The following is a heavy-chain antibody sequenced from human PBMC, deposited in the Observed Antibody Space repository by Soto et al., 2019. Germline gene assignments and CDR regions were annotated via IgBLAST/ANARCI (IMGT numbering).Heavy chain of an antibody. V-gene: IGHV3-30*09. CDR3: AKDTQEYSYGPIFDY. CDR1: GFTFSSYA. J-gene: IGHJ4*02. CDR2: ISFDGNIK. D-gene: IGHD5-18*01. Sequence: GSLRLSCAASGFTFSSYALHWVRQAPGQGLEWVALISFDGNIKFHVDSAKGRFAISRGNSKNTLYLQMNSLRPEDTAVYYCAKDTQEYSYGPIFDYWGQGALVTVSS.